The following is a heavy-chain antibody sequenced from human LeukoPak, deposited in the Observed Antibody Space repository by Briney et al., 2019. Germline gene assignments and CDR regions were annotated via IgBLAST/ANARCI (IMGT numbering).Heavy chain of an antibody. J-gene: IGHJ4*02. CDR2: IYYSGST. CDR1: GGSISSYY. V-gene: IGHV4-59*01. Sequence: SETLSPTCTVSGGSISSYYWSWIRQPPGKGLEWIGYIYYSGSTNYNPSLKSRVTISVDTSKNQFSLKLSSVTAADTAVYYCARSEYYYDSSGSFDYWGQGTLVTVSS. D-gene: IGHD3-22*01. CDR3: ARSEYYYDSSGSFDY.